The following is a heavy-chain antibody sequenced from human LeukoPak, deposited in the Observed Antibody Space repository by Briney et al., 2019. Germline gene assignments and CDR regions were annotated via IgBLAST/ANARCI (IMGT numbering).Heavy chain of an antibody. Sequence: GGSLRLSCAASGFTFSIYWMHWVRQAPGKGLVWVSRINSDGSGTSYADSVKGRFTISRDNAKNTLYLQMNSLRAEDTAVYYCARDEDWSGYYGAFDIWGQGTMVTVSS. V-gene: IGHV3-74*01. CDR1: GFTFSIYW. CDR2: INSDGSGT. D-gene: IGHD3-3*01. J-gene: IGHJ3*02. CDR3: ARDEDWSGYYGAFDI.